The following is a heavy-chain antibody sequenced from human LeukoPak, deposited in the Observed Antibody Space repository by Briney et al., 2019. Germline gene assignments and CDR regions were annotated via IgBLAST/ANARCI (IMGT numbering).Heavy chain of an antibody. D-gene: IGHD5-24*01. V-gene: IGHV3-30*04. Sequence: GRSLRLSCAASGFTFSSYAMHWVRQAPGKGLEWVAVISYDGSNKYYADSVKGRFTISRDNSKNTLYLQMNSLRAEDTAVYYCARDLTSRDGYNSFDYWGQGTLVTVSS. CDR2: ISYDGSNK. CDR1: GFTFSSYA. J-gene: IGHJ4*02. CDR3: ARDLTSRDGYNSFDY.